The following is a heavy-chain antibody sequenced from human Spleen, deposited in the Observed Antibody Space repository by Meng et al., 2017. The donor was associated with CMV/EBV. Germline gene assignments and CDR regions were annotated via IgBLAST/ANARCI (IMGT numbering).Heavy chain of an antibody. J-gene: IGHJ6*02. Sequence: GESLKISCAASGFTFDDYAMHWVRQAPGKGLEWVSLISWDGGSTYYADSVKGRFTISRDNSKNSLYLQMNSLRAEDTALYYCAKDIPPGGVGAITDYYYYGMDVWGQGTTVTVSS. CDR3: AKDIPPGGVGAITDYYYYGMDV. D-gene: IGHD1-26*01. CDR2: ISWDGGST. V-gene: IGHV3-43D*03. CDR1: GFTFDDYA.